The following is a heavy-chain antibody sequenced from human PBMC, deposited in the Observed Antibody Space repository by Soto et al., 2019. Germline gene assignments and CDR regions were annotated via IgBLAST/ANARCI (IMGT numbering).Heavy chain of an antibody. CDR2: IIPIFGTA. CDR1: VGTVSSYA. CDR3: ARDPLGDGYNRGAFDI. J-gene: IGHJ3*02. V-gene: IGHV1-69*01. D-gene: IGHD5-12*01. Sequence: QVQLVQSGAEVKKPGSSVKVSCKASVGTVSSYAISWVRQAPVQGLEWMGGIIPIFGTANYAQKFQGRVTITADESTSTAYMELSSLRSEDTAVYYCARDPLGDGYNRGAFDIWGQGTMVTVSS.